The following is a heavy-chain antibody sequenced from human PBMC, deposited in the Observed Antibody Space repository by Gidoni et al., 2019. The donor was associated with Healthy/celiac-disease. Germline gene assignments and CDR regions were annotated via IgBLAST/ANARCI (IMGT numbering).Heavy chain of an antibody. J-gene: IGHJ2*01. D-gene: IGHD1-26*01. CDR1: GGSISSYY. CDR3: ARGSVGQDWYFDL. Sequence: QVQLQESGPGLVKPSETLSLTCTVSGGSISSYYWSWIRQPPGKGLEWIGYIYYSGSTNYNPSLKSRVTISVDTSKNQFSLKLSSVTAADTAVYYCARGSVGQDWYFDLWGRGTLVTVSS. V-gene: IGHV4-59*01. CDR2: IYYSGST.